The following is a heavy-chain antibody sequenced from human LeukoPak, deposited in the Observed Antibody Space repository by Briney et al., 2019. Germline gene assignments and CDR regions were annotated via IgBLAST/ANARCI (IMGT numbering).Heavy chain of an antibody. J-gene: IGHJ5*02. D-gene: IGHD1-1*01. CDR3: ASPFGTSPLFDP. CDR1: GFTFSSYS. V-gene: IGHV3-21*01. Sequence: GGSLRLSCAASGFTFSSYSMNWVRQAPGEGLEWGSSISSSSSYIYYADSVKGRFTISRDNAKNSLYLQMNSLRAEDTAVYYCASPFGTSPLFDPWGQGTLVTVSS. CDR2: ISSSSSYI.